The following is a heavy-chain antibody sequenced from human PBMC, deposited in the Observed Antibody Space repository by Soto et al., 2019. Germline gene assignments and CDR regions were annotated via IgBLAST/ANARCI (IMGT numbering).Heavy chain of an antibody. CDR2: INHSGST. V-gene: IGHV4-34*01. Sequence: PSETLSLTCAVYGGSFSGYYWSWIRQPPGKGLEWIGEINHSGSTNYNPSLKSRVTISVDTSKNQFSLKLSSVTAADTAVYYCARGGCSSTSCYNAFDIWGQGKMVTVSS. CDR1: GGSFSGYY. J-gene: IGHJ3*02. CDR3: ARGGCSSTSCYNAFDI. D-gene: IGHD2-2*01.